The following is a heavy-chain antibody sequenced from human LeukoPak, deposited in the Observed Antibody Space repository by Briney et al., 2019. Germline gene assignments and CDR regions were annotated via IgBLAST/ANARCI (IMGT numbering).Heavy chain of an antibody. V-gene: IGHV3-15*01. D-gene: IGHD3-10*01. CDR3: ATTVRGVMGYYFDY. CDR2: IKSKTDGGTT. J-gene: IGHJ4*02. CDR1: GFTFSNAW. Sequence: GGSLRLSCAASGFTFSNAWMSWVRQAPGKGLEWVGRIKSKTDGGTTDYAAPVKGRFTISRDDSKNTLYLQMNSLKTEDTAVYYCATTVRGVMGYYFDYWGQGTLVTVSS.